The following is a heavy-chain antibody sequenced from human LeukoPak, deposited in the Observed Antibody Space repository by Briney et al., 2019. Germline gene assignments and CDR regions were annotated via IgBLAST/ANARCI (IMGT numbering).Heavy chain of an antibody. CDR2: IDPSDSYT. V-gene: IGHV5-10-1*01. CDR3: ARHLRVNYYGSGSYPPPNS. CDR1: GYIFTSYW. Sequence: GESLNISCKCSGYIFTSYWISWVRQMPGEGLEWMGRIDPSDSYTYSRPSFQGHVAISADKSISTAYLQWSSLKASDTAMYYCARHLRVNYYGSGSYPPPNSWGQGTLATVSS. D-gene: IGHD3-10*01. J-gene: IGHJ4*02.